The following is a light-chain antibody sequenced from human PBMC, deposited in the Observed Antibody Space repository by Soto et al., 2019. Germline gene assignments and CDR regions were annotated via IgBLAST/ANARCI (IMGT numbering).Light chain of an antibody. V-gene: IGKV1-39*01. CDR1: QSISGY. J-gene: IGKJ5*01. CDR2: AAS. CDR3: QQSYSTLPIT. Sequence: DIQVTQSPSSVSASVGDRVTITCRTSQSISGYLNWYRHKPGKAPTLLIYAASTLQSGVPSRFSGSGSGTDFTLTISNLQPEDFATYYCQQSYSTLPITFGQVTRLEIK.